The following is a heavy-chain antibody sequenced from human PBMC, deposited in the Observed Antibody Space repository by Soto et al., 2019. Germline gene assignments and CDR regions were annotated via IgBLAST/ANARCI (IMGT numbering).Heavy chain of an antibody. CDR1: GYSFTVYW. J-gene: IGHJ5*02. V-gene: IGHV5-10-1*01. CDR2: IDPSDSYT. D-gene: IGHD3-16*01. Sequence: GESLKISCKGSGYSFTVYWISWVRQMPGEGLEWMGRIDPSDSYTNYSPSFQGHVTISADKSISTAYLQWSSLKASDTAMYYCARHEGGLKNWFDPWGQGTLVTVS. CDR3: ARHEGGLKNWFDP.